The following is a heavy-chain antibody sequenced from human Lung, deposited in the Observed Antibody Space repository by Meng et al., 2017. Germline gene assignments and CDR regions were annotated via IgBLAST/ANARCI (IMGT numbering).Heavy chain of an antibody. V-gene: IGHV4-34*01. D-gene: IGHD1/OR15-1a*01. CDR2: INHSGST. CDR1: GGSFSGYY. Sequence: QVQLQGRGAGLLKPSGTLSLTCAVDGGSFSGYYWGWIRQPPGKGLEWIGEINHSGSTNYNPSLKSRVTISVDTSKNQFSLKLSSVTAADTAVYYCARPKQANWYFDLWGRGTLVTVSS. J-gene: IGHJ2*01. CDR3: ARPKQANWYFDL.